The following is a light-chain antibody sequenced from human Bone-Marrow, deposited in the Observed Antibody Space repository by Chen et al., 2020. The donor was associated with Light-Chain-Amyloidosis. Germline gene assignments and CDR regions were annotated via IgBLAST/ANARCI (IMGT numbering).Light chain of an antibody. CDR3: SSYSMRTILYV. J-gene: IGLJ1*01. CDR1: SRDIGSYTY. Sequence: QSALTQPASVSGSPGQSITLSCPGTSRDIGSYTYASWYQQFPGKAPNLILYEVNQRPSGISHRFSGSKSDNTASLTISGLQAEDEAVYYCSSYSMRTILYVFGTGTTVTVL. CDR2: EVN. V-gene: IGLV2-14*01.